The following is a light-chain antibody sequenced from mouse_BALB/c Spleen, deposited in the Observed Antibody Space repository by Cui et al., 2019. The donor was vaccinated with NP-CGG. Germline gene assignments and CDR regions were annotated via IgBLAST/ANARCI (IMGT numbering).Light chain of an antibody. CDR3: ALWYSNHWV. Sequence: QAVVTQESALTTSPGETVTLTCRSSTGAVTINNYANWVQEKPDHLFTGLIGGTNNRAPGVPARFSGSLIGDKAALTITGAQTEDEAIYFCALWYSNHWVFGGGTKLTAL. J-gene: IGLJ1*01. CDR2: GTN. V-gene: IGLV1*01. CDR1: TGAVTINNY.